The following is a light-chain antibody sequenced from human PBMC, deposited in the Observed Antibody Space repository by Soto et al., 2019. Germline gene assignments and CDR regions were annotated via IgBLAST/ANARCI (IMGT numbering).Light chain of an antibody. CDR2: DDD. J-gene: IGLJ1*01. CDR3: GSWDSSLSAYV. V-gene: IGLV1-51*01. CDR1: SSNIGGNS. Sequence: QAVLTQPPSVSAAPGQRGTISGSGSSSNIGGNSVSWYQQLPGTAPKLLSYDDDKRPSGIPDRFSGSKSGTSATLGITGVQTGDEADYYCGSWDSSLSAYVFGTGTKVTVL.